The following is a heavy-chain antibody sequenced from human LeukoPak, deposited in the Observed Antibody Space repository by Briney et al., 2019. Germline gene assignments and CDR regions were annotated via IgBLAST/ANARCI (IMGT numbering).Heavy chain of an antibody. CDR3: ARGEVRYYDFWSGPGGGFDY. V-gene: IGHV3-21*01. CDR2: ISSSSSYI. Sequence: GGSLRLSCAASGFTFSSYSMNWVRQAPGKGLEWVSSISSSSSYIYYADSVKGRFTISRDNAKNSLYLQMDSLRAEDTAVYYCARGEVRYYDFWSGPGGGFDYWGQGNLVTVSS. J-gene: IGHJ4*02. D-gene: IGHD3-3*01. CDR1: GFTFSSYS.